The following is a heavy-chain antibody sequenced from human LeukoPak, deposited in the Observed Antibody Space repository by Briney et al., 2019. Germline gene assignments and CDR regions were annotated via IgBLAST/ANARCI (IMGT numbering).Heavy chain of an antibody. CDR2: IPYDGSNK. V-gene: IGHV3-30*04. J-gene: IGHJ4*02. CDR1: GFTFSSYA. D-gene: IGHD3-22*01. Sequence: PGGSLRLSCAASGFTFSSYAMHWVRQAPGKGLEWVAVIPYDGSNKYYADSVKGRFTISRDNSKNTLYLQMNSLRAEDTAVYYCARDLYYYDSSGYHGFDYWGQGTLVTVSS. CDR3: ARDLYYYDSSGYHGFDY.